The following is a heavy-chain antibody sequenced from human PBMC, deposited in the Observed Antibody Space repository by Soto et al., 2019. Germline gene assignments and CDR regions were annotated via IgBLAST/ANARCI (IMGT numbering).Heavy chain of an antibody. V-gene: IGHV1-3*05. D-gene: IGHD3-16*01. CDR2: ITADNGNR. CDR1: GYTFTSYA. Sequence: QVQLVQSGAEEKKPGASVKVSCKASGYTFTSYAMHWVRQAPGQRLEWMGWITADNGNRKYPQKFQGRVTITRDTSASTDYMELSSLRSEDTAVYYCARVYNDYVGMDVWGQGTTVTVSS. CDR3: ARVYNDYVGMDV. J-gene: IGHJ6*02.